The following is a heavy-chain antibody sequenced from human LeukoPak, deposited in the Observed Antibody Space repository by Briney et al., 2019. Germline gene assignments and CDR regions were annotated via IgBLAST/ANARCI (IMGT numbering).Heavy chain of an antibody. J-gene: IGHJ4*02. D-gene: IGHD2/OR15-2a*01. CDR3: AKGKESTAYYARGCFDS. CDR2: INWVSGNI. Sequence: PGRSLRLSCVASGFTFNAYAMHWVRQTPGKGLEWVSGINWVSGNIEYADSVKGRFTISRDNARNSLYLEMNSLRPEDTALYYCAKGKESTAYYARGCFDSWGLGTLVTVSS. V-gene: IGHV3-9*01. CDR1: GFTFNAYA.